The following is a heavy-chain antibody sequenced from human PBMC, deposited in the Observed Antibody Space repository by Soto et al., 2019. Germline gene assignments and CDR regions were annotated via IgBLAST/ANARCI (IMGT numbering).Heavy chain of an antibody. CDR1: GFTFSSYA. CDR2: ISGSGGST. D-gene: IGHD3-3*01. J-gene: IGHJ5*02. CDR3: AKDSGPDFWSGYYRFGWFDP. Sequence: GSLRLSCAASGFTFSSYAMSWVRQAPGKGLEWVSAISGSGGSTYYADSVKGRFTISRDNSKNTLYLQMNSLRAEDTAVYYCAKDSGPDFWSGYYRFGWFDPWGQGTLVTVSS. V-gene: IGHV3-23*01.